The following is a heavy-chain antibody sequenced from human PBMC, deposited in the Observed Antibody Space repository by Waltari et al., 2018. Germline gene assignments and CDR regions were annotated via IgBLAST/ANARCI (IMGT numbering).Heavy chain of an antibody. Sequence: QLQLQESGPGLVKPSETLSLTCTVSGGSISRSSYYWGWIRQPPGKGLEWIGSIYYSGSTYYNPSLKSRVTISVYTSKNQFSLKLISVTAADTAVYYCARHPAMTIMLWYFDLWGRGTLVTVSS. V-gene: IGHV4-39*01. D-gene: IGHD2-8*01. J-gene: IGHJ2*01. CDR3: ARHPAMTIMLWYFDL. CDR2: IYYSGST. CDR1: GGSISRSSYY.